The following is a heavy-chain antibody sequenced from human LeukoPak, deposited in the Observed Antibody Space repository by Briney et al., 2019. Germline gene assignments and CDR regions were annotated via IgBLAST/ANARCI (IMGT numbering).Heavy chain of an antibody. J-gene: IGHJ3*02. Sequence: GGSLRLSCAASGLTFSSYGMQWVRQAPPKGLEGVAFIRYDGSKKYYAHAVKGRFTISRDNSKNTLYLQMNRLRAEDTAVYYCASEVIVVVVAATPHAFDIWGQGTMVTVSS. D-gene: IGHD2-15*01. V-gene: IGHV3-30*02. CDR2: IRYDGSKK. CDR1: GLTFSSYG. CDR3: ASEVIVVVVAATPHAFDI.